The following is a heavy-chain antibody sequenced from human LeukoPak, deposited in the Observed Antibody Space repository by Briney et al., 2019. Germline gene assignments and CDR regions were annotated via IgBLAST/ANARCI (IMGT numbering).Heavy chain of an antibody. CDR1: GYTLSVYH. J-gene: IGHJ5*02. CDR2: INPNSGDT. Sequence: ASVKVSCKTSGYTLSVYHIHWVRQAPGQGLEWMGWINPNSGDTNYAQQLQGRVTMTRDTSISTAYMEVNSLRSDDTAVYYCGLVASGNWWFDPWGQGTLVTVSS. CDR3: GLVASGNWWFDP. V-gene: IGHV1-2*02. D-gene: IGHD2-8*02.